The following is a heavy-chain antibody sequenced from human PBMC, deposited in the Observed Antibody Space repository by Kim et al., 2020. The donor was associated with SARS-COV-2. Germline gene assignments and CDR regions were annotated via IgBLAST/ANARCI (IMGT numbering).Heavy chain of an antibody. V-gene: IGHV3-21*01. Sequence: GGSLRLSCAASGFTFSSYSMNWVRQAPGKGLEWVSSISSSSSYIYYADSVKGRFTISRDNAKNSLYLQMNSLRAEDTAVYYCARLVIPSWGMDVWGQGTTVTVSS. CDR1: GFTFSSYS. D-gene: IGHD3-9*01. CDR3: ARLVIPSWGMDV. J-gene: IGHJ6*02. CDR2: ISSSSSYI.